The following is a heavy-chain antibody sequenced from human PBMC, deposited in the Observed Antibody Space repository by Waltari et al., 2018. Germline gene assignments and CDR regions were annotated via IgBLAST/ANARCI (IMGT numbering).Heavy chain of an antibody. Sequence: QVQLVQSGAEVKKHGASVKVSCKASGYTFTSYDINCVRQATGQGLEWMGWLNPNSGNTGYAQKFQGIVTITRNTSISTAYMGLSSLGSEDTAVYYCARAGIAAAGWFDPWGQGTLVTVSS. V-gene: IGHV1-8*03. CDR1: GYTFTSYD. J-gene: IGHJ5*02. D-gene: IGHD6-13*01. CDR2: LNPNSGNT. CDR3: ARAGIAAAGWFDP.